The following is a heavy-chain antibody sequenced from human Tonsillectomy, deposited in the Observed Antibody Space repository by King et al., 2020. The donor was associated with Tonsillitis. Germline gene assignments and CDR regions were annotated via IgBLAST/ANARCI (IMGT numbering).Heavy chain of an antibody. D-gene: IGHD2-15*01. J-gene: IGHJ4*02. CDR2: IKQDGSEK. CDR3: ARDEGPEDNVVVVAATDYFDY. CDR1: GFTFSSYW. V-gene: IGHV3-7*03. Sequence: VQLVESGGGLVQPGGSLRLSCAASGFTFSSYWMSWVRQAPGKGLEWVANIKQDGSEKYYVDSVKGRFTISRDNAKNSLYLQMNSLRAEDTAVYYCARDEGPEDNVVVVAATDYFDYWGQGTLVTVSS.